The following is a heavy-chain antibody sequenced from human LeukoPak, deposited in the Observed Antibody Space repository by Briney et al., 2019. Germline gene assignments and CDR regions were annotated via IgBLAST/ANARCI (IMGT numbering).Heavy chain of an antibody. V-gene: IGHV3-21*01. CDR2: ISGSGEFI. CDR3: ARDDSHGYHFFDS. CDR1: GFTFSSYS. Sequence: GGSLRLSCAASGFTFSSYSMNWIRQTPGKGLEWVASISGSGEFIYYVDSVRGRFTISRDNGKNSLYLQMNSLRPEDTAVYYCARDDSHGYHFFDSWGQGTLVTVSS. J-gene: IGHJ4*02. D-gene: IGHD3-22*01.